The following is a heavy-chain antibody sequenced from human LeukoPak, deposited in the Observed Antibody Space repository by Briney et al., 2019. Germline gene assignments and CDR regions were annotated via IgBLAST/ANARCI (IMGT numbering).Heavy chain of an antibody. CDR1: GGTLSSYA. V-gene: IGHV1-18*01. D-gene: IGHD3-9*01. Sequence: GASVKVSCKASGGTLSSYAISWVRQAPGQGLEWMGWISAYNGNTNYAQKLQGRVTMTTDTSTSTAYMELRSLRSDDTAVYYCARGPPPFDWLTYKGTGIDYWGQGTLVTVSS. J-gene: IGHJ4*02. CDR3: ARGPPPFDWLTYKGTGIDY. CDR2: ISAYNGNT.